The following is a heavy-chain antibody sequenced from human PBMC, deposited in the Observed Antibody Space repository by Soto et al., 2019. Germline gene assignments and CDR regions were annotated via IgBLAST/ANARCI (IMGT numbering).Heavy chain of an antibody. CDR2: ISHSGST. J-gene: IGHJ3*02. CDR3: ARASEYDFWSGQPDAFDI. CDR1: GGSISSSNW. D-gene: IGHD3-3*01. Sequence: QVQLQESGPGLVKPSGTLSLTCAVSGGSISSSNWWSWVRQPPGKGLELIGEISHSGSTNHNPSLKSRVTISVDKSTNQFSLKLSSVTAADTAVYYCARASEYDFWSGQPDAFDIWGQGTMVTVSS. V-gene: IGHV4-4*02.